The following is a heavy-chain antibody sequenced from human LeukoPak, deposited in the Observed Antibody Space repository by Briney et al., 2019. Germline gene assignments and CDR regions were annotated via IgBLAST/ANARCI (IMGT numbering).Heavy chain of an antibody. CDR1: GFTFSSYA. J-gene: IGHJ4*02. CDR3: ATKVVVAAYRVY. Sequence: GGSLRLSCAASGFTFSSYAMHWVRQAPGKGLEWVAVISYDGSHKYYADSVKGRFTISRDNSKNTLYLQMNSLRAEDTAVYYCATKVVVAAYRVYWGQGTLVTVSS. D-gene: IGHD2-15*01. V-gene: IGHV3-30*14. CDR2: ISYDGSHK.